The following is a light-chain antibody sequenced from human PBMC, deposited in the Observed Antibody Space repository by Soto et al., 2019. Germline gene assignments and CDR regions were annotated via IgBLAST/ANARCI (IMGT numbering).Light chain of an antibody. CDR1: SSDIGNNY. J-gene: IGLJ3*02. CDR2: DNI. CDR3: GTWDTSLSGNWV. V-gene: IGLV1-51*01. Sequence: QSVLTQPPSVSAAPGQKVTISCSGSSSDIGNNYVSWFQHLPGTAPKLLIYDNIKRPSGIPDRFSGSKSGSSATLGITGLQTGDEADYYCGTWDTSLSGNWVFGGGTQLTVL.